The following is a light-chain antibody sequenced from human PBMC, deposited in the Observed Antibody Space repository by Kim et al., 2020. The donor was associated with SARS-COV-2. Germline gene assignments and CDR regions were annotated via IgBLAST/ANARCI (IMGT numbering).Light chain of an antibody. CDR3: QQYRDYPFT. J-gene: IGKJ2*01. CDR1: QSIHLW. CDR2: RAS. Sequence: DIQMTQSPSTLSASVGDTVTITCRASQSIHLWLAWYQQKPGKAPKILIYRASNLESGVPSRFSGSGSGAEFTLTINSLRPDDFATYFCQQYRDYPFTFGRGTMVEVK. V-gene: IGKV1-5*03.